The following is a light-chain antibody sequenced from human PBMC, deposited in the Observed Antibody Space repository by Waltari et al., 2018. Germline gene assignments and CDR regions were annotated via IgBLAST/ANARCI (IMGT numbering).Light chain of an antibody. J-gene: IGKJ1*01. Sequence: EIVLTQSPGPLPLSPGERATLSCRASQSVSSYLACYQQKPGQAPGLLIYDASKRATGIPARCSGSGGGTKFTLTISSLEPEDFAVDYCQQRGDWPRLTFGQGTKVEIK. V-gene: IGKV3-11*01. CDR2: DAS. CDR1: QSVSSY. CDR3: QQRGDWPRLT.